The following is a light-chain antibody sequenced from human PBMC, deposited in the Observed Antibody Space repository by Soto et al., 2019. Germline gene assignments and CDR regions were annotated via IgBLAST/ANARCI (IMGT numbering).Light chain of an antibody. CDR1: SSNIGTNH. V-gene: IGLV1-47*01. Sequence: QSVLTQPPSASGTPGQRVTISCSGGSSNIGTNHVYWYQHLPGTAPKLLIYRHTLRPSGVPDRFSASKSGTSASLAISGLRSDDEADYYCCSYAGRSTWDVVFGGGTKVTVL. CDR3: CSYAGRSTWDVV. J-gene: IGLJ2*01. CDR2: RHT.